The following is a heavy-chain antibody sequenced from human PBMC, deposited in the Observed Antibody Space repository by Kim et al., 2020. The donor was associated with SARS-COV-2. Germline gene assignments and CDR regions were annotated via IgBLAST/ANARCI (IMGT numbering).Heavy chain of an antibody. J-gene: IGHJ4*02. Sequence: GGSLRLSCVASGFTFSSYSMHWVRQAPGKGLEWVAVISDDGRGTHYADSVQGLFTISRDNSEDTLYLQIHSLRADDTAMYYCARGERDGDNLVVYWGQGTLVTVSS. D-gene: IGHD2-21*02. V-gene: IGHV3-30*14. CDR3: ARGERDGDNLVVY. CDR2: ISDDGRGT. CDR1: GFTFSSYS.